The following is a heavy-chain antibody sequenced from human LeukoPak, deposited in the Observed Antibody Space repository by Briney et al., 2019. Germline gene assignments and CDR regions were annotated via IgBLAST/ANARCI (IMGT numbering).Heavy chain of an antibody. CDR1: GFTFSSNG. V-gene: IGHV3-33*06. Sequence: PGRSLRLSCAASGFTFSSNGMRWVRQAPGKGLEWVAVIWYDGSNKYYADSVKGRFTISRDNSKNTLYLQMNSLRAEDTAVYYYAKDHGDYYFDYWGKGTLVTVSS. CDR3: AKDHGDYYFDY. CDR2: IWYDGSNK. J-gene: IGHJ4*02. D-gene: IGHD4-17*01.